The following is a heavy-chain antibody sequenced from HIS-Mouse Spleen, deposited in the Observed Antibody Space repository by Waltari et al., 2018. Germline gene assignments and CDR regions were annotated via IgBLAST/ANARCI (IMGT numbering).Heavy chain of an antibody. Sequence: QLQLQESGPGLVKPSETLSLTCTVSGGSISSSSYYWGWIRQPPGRGLEWIGSIYDSGSTYHSPSLKSRVTISVDTSKNQFSLKRSSVTAADTAVYYCAREIPYSSSWYDWYFDLWGRGTLVTVSS. V-gene: IGHV4-39*07. CDR1: GGSISSSSYY. CDR3: AREIPYSSSWYDWYFDL. J-gene: IGHJ2*01. D-gene: IGHD6-13*01. CDR2: IYDSGST.